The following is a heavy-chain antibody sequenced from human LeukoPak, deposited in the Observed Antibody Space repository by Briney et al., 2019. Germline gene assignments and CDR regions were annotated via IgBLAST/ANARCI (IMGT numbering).Heavy chain of an antibody. J-gene: IGHJ4*02. V-gene: IGHV4-34*01. CDR3: AVQLVPYYFDY. D-gene: IGHD6-13*01. Sequence: PSETLSLTCAVYGGSFNDYYWSWIRQPSGKGLEWIGEINHGGNTNYNPSLKSRVTISVDTSKNQFSLKLSSVTAADTAVYYCAVQLVPYYFDYWGQGTLGTVSS. CDR2: INHGGNT. CDR1: GGSFNDYY.